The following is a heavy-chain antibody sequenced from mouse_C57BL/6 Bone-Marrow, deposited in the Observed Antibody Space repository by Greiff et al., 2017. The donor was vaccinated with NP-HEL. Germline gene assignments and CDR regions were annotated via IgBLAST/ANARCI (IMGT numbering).Heavy chain of an antibody. D-gene: IGHD1-1*01. V-gene: IGHV7-3*01. CDR1: GFTFTDYY. Sequence: EVKLVESGGGLVQPGGSLSLSCAASGFTFTDYYMSWVRQPPGKALEWLGFIRNKANGYTTEYSASVKGRFTISRANSTSILYHHMIALRAEDSATYYCASSGSHYYGSSYYCDYWGQGTTLTVSA. CDR2: IRNKANGYTT. CDR3: ASSGSHYYGSSYYCDY. J-gene: IGHJ2*01.